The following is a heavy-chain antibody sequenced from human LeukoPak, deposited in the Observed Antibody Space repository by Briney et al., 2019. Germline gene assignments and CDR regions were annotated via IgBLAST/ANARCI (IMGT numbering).Heavy chain of an antibody. CDR1: GFTFGDYI. V-gene: IGHV3-49*03. J-gene: IGHJ4*02. CDR3: TVISGDY. CDR2: IRSKSSGGTT. D-gene: IGHD2-21*01. Sequence: GGSLRLSCTASGFTFGDYIMSWFRQAPGKGLEWVGFIRSKSSGGTTEYAASVKGRFTISRDDSKSISYLQMNSLKTEDTAVYYCTVISGDYWGQGTLVTVSS.